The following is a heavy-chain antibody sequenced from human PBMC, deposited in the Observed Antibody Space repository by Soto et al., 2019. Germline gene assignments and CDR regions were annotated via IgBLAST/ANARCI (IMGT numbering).Heavy chain of an antibody. CDR1: GHSVSSNSAA. J-gene: IGHJ4*02. CDR3: ATWRFYY. CDR2: SYYFSKWYN. V-gene: IGHV6-1*01. Sequence: PSQTLSLTRAISGHSVSSNSAAWTWIRHSPSRGLEWLGRSYYFSKWYNDYAVSMRSRITINPDTTKNQFSLQLNSATPEDTAVYYCATWRFYYCGQGTLVTVSS.